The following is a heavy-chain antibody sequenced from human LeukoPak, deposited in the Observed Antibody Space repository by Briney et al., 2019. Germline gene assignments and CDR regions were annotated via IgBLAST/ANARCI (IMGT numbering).Heavy chain of an antibody. CDR1: GGPISSFH. CDR2: ISYSGST. V-gene: IGHV4-59*01. Sequence: PSETLPLPCSVWGGPISSFHWSWIRQPPGKGLEWIGYISYSGSTNHNPSLKSRVTISVDTSKNQFYLKLSSVTAADTAVYYCARGVGGYSSGWYVNFDHWGQGTLVTVSS. D-gene: IGHD6-19*01. CDR3: ARGVGGYSSGWYVNFDH. J-gene: IGHJ4*02.